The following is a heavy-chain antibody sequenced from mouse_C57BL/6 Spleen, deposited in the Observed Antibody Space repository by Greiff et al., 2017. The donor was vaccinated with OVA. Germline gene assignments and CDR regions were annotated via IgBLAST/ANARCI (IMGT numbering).Heavy chain of an antibody. V-gene: IGHV1-82*01. CDR1: GYAFTGSW. CDR3: ARGERDYGYAMDY. J-gene: IGHJ4*01. Sequence: VPLQQSGPELVKPGASVKISCKASGYAFTGSWINWVKQRPGKGLEWIGRLYPGGGATYYNGKFKGKATLTADKSSSTAYMQLSSLTSEDSAVYFCARGERDYGYAMDYWGQGTSVTVSS. D-gene: IGHD2-4*01. CDR2: LYPGGGAT.